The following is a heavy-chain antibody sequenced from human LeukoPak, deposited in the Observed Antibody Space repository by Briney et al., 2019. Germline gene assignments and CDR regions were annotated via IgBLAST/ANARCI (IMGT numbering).Heavy chain of an antibody. J-gene: IGHJ5*02. CDR3: AKPLMRDRWFGES. CDR2: ISYDGSNK. CDR1: GLTFSSYA. D-gene: IGHD3-10*01. Sequence: GGSLRPSCAASGLTFSSYAMHWVRQAPGKGLEWVAVISYDGSNKYYADSVKGRFTISRDNSKNTLYLQMNSLRAEDTAMYYCAKPLMRDRWFGESWGQGTLVTVSS. V-gene: IGHV3-30*04.